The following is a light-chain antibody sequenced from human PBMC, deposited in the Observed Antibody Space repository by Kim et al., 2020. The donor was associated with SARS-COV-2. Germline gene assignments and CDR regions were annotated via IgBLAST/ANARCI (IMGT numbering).Light chain of an antibody. Sequence: VTPGQTARSTCSGDRLRDKYASWYQQRTGQSAVLVISKNNRRRSGVPERFSGSNSGDTATLTISGTQAMDEADYDCHAWDRKTAIFGGGTQLTVL. CDR2: KNN. J-gene: IGLJ2*01. CDR3: HAWDRKTAI. V-gene: IGLV3-1*01. CDR1: RLRDKY.